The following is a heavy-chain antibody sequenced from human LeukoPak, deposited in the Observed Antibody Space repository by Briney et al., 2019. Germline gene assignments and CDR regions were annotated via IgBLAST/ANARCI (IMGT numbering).Heavy chain of an antibody. CDR2: ISAYNGNT. J-gene: IGHJ6*03. D-gene: IGHD2-2*01. V-gene: IGHV1-18*01. CDR3: ARETTGYCSSTSCPNPDTTVTTFYYYYYMDV. Sequence: GASVKVSCKASGYTFTSYGISWVRQAPGQGLEWMGWISAYNGNTNYAQKFQGRVTMTRDTSISTAYMELSRLRSDDTAVYYCARETTGYCSSTSCPNPDTTVTTFYYYYYMDVWGKGTTVTVSS. CDR1: GYTFTSYG.